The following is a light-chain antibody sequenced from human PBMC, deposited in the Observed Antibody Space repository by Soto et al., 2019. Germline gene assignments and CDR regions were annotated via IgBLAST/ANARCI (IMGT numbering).Light chain of an antibody. CDR3: QQYNTIRVT. J-gene: IGKJ3*01. CDR2: KAS. V-gene: IGKV1-5*03. CDR1: QSISGW. Sequence: DIQMTQSPSTLSASVGDRVTITCRASQSISGWLAWYQQKPGKAPKLLIYKASSLESGVPSRFSGSGSGTEFTLTISSLQPDDFATYYCQQYNTIRVTFGPGTKVDL.